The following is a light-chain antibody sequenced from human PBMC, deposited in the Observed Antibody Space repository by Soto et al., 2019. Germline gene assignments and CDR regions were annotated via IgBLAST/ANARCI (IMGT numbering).Light chain of an antibody. Sequence: EIVLTQSPVTLSLSPGERATLSCRATHSVSRDLLWYQQKPGQSPRLLISDASNRATGIPARFSGSGSGTDFILTASSLEPGDFAVYYCQQRNKWPLTFGGGTRVEIK. CDR1: HSVSRD. V-gene: IGKV3-11*01. CDR2: DAS. CDR3: QQRNKWPLT. J-gene: IGKJ4*01.